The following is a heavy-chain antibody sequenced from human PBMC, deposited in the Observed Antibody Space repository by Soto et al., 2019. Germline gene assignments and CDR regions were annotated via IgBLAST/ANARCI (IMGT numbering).Heavy chain of an antibody. CDR2: IIPLFDAV. V-gene: IGHV1-69*06. D-gene: IGHD3-22*01. J-gene: IGHJ4*02. CDR3: ARDDALRETSGYFYLDY. CDR1: EGTFNNYA. Sequence: SVKFSCKTSEGTFNNYAISWVRQAPGQGLEWMGGIIPLFDAVKYAQKFQGRVTITADKSTSTAYMELHTLTSEDTAVYYCARDDALRETSGYFYLDYWGQGTPVTVSS.